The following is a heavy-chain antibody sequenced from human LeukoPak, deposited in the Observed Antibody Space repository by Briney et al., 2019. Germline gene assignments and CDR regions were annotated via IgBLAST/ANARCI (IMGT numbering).Heavy chain of an antibody. CDR2: IIPIFGTA. CDR1: GGTFSSYA. D-gene: IGHD5-18*01. Sequence: GASVKVSCKASGGTFSSYAISWVRQAPGRGLEWMGGIIPIFGTANYAQKFQGRVTITADESTSTAYMELSSLRSEDTAVYYCASGDTAMVQGFDYWGQGTLVTVSS. CDR3: ASGDTAMVQGFDY. V-gene: IGHV1-69*13. J-gene: IGHJ4*02.